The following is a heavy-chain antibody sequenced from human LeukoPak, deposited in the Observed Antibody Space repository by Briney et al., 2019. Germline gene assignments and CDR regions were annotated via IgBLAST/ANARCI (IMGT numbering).Heavy chain of an antibody. CDR1: GFTFSSYA. D-gene: IGHD3-22*01. CDR2: ISGSGSST. Sequence: GGSLRLSCAASGFTFSSYAMSWVRQAPGKGLEWVSAISGSGSSTYYADSVKGRFTISRDNSKNALYLQMNSLRAEDTAVYYCAKDPTMIVVVIPDYWGQGTLVTVSS. J-gene: IGHJ4*02. CDR3: AKDPTMIVVVIPDY. V-gene: IGHV3-23*01.